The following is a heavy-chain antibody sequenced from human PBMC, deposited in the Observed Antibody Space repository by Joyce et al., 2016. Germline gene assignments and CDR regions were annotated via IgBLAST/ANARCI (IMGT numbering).Heavy chain of an antibody. Sequence: EVQLVESGGGLVQPGGSLRLSCATSGFTFNNYSMNWVRQAPGKGLEWFSYISRSSNTIYYVGSVKGRFTISRDKAKNSLYLQMNSLRAEDTAVYFCARATSYYFYYYMDVWGKGTTVTVSS. CDR2: ISRSSNTI. CDR3: ARATSYYFYYYMDV. V-gene: IGHV3-48*01. CDR1: GFTFNNYS. J-gene: IGHJ6*03.